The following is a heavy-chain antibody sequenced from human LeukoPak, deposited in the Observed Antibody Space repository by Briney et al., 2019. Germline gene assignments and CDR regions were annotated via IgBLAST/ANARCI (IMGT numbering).Heavy chain of an antibody. Sequence: GASVKVSCTVSGYTLTELSMHWVRQAPGKGLEWMGGFDPEDGETIYAQKFQGRVTMTEDTSTDTAYMELSSLRSEDTAVYYCARARRRYSSSIYYFDYWGQGTLVTVSS. CDR3: ARARRRYSSSIYYFDY. D-gene: IGHD6-6*01. J-gene: IGHJ4*02. CDR1: GYTLTELS. CDR2: FDPEDGET. V-gene: IGHV1-24*01.